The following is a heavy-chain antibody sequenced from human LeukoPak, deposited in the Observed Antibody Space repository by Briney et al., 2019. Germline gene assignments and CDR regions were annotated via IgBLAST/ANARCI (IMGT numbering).Heavy chain of an antibody. CDR3: YGAHADH. CDR1: VFTFSSYW. V-gene: IGHV3-74*01. D-gene: IGHD4-17*01. CDR2: INTDGSST. Sequence: QTGGSLRLSCATSVFTFSSYWMHWLRQAPGKGLVWVSGINTDGSSTFYADSVKGRFTISRDNAKNTVHLQMNTLRAEDTAMYYCYGAHADHWGQGTLVTVSS. J-gene: IGHJ1*01.